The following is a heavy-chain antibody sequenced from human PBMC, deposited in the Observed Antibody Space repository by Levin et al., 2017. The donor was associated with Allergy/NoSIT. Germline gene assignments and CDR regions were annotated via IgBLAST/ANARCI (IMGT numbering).Heavy chain of an antibody. CDR3: ARVAGYSYGYYFDY. J-gene: IGHJ4*02. CDR2: IYLSGST. D-gene: IGHD5-18*01. CDR1: GGSISSGGYS. Sequence: SQTLSLTCAVSGGSISSGGYSWSWIRQPPGKGLEWIGNIYLSGSTYYNPSLKSRVTISVDRSKNQFSLNLSSVTAADTAVYYCARVAGYSYGYYFDYWGQGPLLTVSS. V-gene: IGHV4-30-2*01.